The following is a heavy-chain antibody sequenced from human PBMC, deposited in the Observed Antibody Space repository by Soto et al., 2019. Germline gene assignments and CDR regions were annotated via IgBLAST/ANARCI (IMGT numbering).Heavy chain of an antibody. J-gene: IGHJ6*02. CDR2: IYYSGST. D-gene: IGHD3-10*01. CDR3: ARHPNYYYGSGSSYYYYYYGMDV. Sequence: QVQLQESGPGLVKPSETLSLTCTVSGGSISSYYWSWIRQPPGKGLEWIGYIYYSGSTNYNPSLTSRVTIAVDTSTNQFSLKLSSVTAADTAVYYCARHPNYYYGSGSSYYYYYYGMDVWGQGTTVTVSS. CDR1: GGSISSYY. V-gene: IGHV4-59*08.